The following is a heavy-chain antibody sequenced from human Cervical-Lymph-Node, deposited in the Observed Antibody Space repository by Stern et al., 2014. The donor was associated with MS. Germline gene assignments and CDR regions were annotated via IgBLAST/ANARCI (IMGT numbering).Heavy chain of an antibody. D-gene: IGHD2-21*02. CDR2: INPSGGST. J-gene: IGHJ4*02. V-gene: IGHV1-46*03. Sequence: QLVQSGAEVKKPGASVKVSCKASGYTFTSYYMHWVRQAPGQGLEWMGIINPSGGSTSYAQKFQGRVTMTRDTSTSTVYMELSSLRSEDTAVYYCARTLNCGGDCYPGGYFDYWGQGTLVTVSS. CDR3: ARTLNCGGDCYPGGYFDY. CDR1: GYTFTSYY.